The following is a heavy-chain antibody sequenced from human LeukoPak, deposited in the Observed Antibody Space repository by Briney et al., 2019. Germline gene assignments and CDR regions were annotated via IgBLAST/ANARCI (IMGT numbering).Heavy chain of an antibody. J-gene: IGHJ4*02. CDR2: INGGKGNT. Sequence: ASVKVSCKASGYTFTNYAIHWLRQAPGQSLEWMGWINGGKGNTKYSQKFQDRVTLTRDTPASTAYMELSSLRYEDTAVFYCARGRAYCGGDCYATPMGYWGQGSLVTVSS. CDR1: GYTFTNYA. CDR3: ARGRAYCGGDCYATPMGY. V-gene: IGHV1-3*01. D-gene: IGHD2-21*02.